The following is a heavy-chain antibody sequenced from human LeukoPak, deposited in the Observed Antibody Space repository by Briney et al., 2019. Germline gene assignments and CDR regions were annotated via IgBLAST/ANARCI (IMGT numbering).Heavy chain of an antibody. J-gene: IGHJ4*02. CDR1: GYSFTSYW. Sequence: KPGESLKISCKCSGYSFTSYWIGWVRQMPGKGLEWMGIIYPGDSDTRYSPSFQGQVTISADRSIRTAYLQWSSLKASDTAMYYCARLSYYDGSGYSAFDYWGQGTVVTVSS. CDR3: ARLSYYDGSGYSAFDY. D-gene: IGHD3-22*01. CDR2: IYPGDSDT. V-gene: IGHV5-51*01.